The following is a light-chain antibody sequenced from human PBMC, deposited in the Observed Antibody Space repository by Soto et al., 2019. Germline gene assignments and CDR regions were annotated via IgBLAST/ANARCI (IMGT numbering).Light chain of an antibody. Sequence: DIQMTQSPSTLSASVGDRVTITCRASQSIDRWLAWYQQRPGRAPKLLIYDVANLETGGPSRFSGSGSETEFTLTISSLQPDDFAMYYCQQYNSYPLSFGGGTKVEIK. V-gene: IGKV1-5*01. CDR3: QQYNSYPLS. CDR2: DVA. CDR1: QSIDRW. J-gene: IGKJ4*01.